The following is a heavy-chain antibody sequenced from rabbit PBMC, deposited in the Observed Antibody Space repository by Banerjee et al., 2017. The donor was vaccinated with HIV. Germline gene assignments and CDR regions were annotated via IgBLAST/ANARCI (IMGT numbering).Heavy chain of an antibody. D-gene: IGHD4-2*01. Sequence: QSLEESGGDLVKPGASLTLTCTASGFSFSSSYNMCWVRQAPGKGLEWIACIYGGSSGSSYYASWAKGRFTISKTSSTTVTLQMTSLTAADTATYFCARGSAYAGAGYALWGQGTLVTVS. CDR3: ARGSAYAGAGYAL. J-gene: IGHJ3*01. CDR1: GFSFSSSYN. CDR2: IYGGSSGSS. V-gene: IGHV1S40*01.